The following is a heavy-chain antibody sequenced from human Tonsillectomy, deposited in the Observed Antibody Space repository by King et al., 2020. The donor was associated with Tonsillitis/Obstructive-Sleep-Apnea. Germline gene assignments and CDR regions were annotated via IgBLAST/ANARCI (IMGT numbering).Heavy chain of an antibody. J-gene: IGHJ3*01. CDR3: ARPGSSAVGPEDAFDV. CDR1: GYSFSSYW. D-gene: IGHD6-13*01. V-gene: IGHV5-51*01. CDR2: IYPGDSDT. Sequence: VQLVESGAEVKKPGESLKISCKGSGYSFSSYWIAWVRQMPGKGLEWMGIIYPGDSDTRYSPPFQGQVTISADKSISTAYLQWSSLKASDTAMYYCARPGSSAVGPEDAFDVWGQGTMVSVSS.